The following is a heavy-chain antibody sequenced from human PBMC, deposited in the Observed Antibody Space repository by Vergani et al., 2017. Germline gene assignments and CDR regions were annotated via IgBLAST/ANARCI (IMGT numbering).Heavy chain of an antibody. J-gene: IGHJ2*01. CDR2: IIPIFGTA. V-gene: IGHV1-69*13. CDR1: GGTFSSYA. Sequence: QVQLVQSGAEVKKPGSSVKVSCKASGGTFSSYAISWVRQAPGHGLEWMGRIIPIFGTANYAQKFQGRVTITADESTSTAYMELSSLRSEDTAVYYCARETVVYSSSLWLGFDLWGRGTLVTVSS. CDR3: ARETVVYSSSLWLGFDL. D-gene: IGHD6-13*01.